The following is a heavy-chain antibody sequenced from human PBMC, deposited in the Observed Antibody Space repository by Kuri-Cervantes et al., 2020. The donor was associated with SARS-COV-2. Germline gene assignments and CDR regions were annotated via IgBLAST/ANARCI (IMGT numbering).Heavy chain of an antibody. V-gene: IGHV4-59*01. CDR2: IYYSGST. CDR3: ARSRHCSSTSCYGGYYMDV. J-gene: IGHJ6*03. CDR1: GGSISSYY. Sequence: GSLRLSCTVSGGSISSYYWSWIRQPPGKGLEWIGYIYYSGSTNYNPSLKSRVTISVDTSKNQFSLKLSSVTAADTAVYYCARSRHCSSTSCYGGYYMDVWGKGTAVTVSS. D-gene: IGHD2-2*01.